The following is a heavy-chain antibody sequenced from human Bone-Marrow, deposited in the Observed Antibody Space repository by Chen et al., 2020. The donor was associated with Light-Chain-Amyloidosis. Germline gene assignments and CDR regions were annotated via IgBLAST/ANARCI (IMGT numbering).Heavy chain of an antibody. V-gene: IGHV3-53*02. CDR1: GFTVSNSY. J-gene: IGHJ6*03. Sequence: QLVETGGGLIQPGGSLRLTCAVSGFTVSNSYMSWVRQATGQGLEWVSVVYSGSMANYADAVKGRFIISRDNSKNTLYLQMNSLRVEETAVYYCARDLKEYRREGAYFFSYMDVWGQGTTVTVSS. CDR3: ARDLKEYRREGAYFFSYMDV. CDR2: VYSGSMA. D-gene: IGHD3-16*01.